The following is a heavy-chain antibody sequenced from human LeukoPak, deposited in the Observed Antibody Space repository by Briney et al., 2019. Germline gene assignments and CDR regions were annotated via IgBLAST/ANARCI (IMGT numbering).Heavy chain of an antibody. D-gene: IGHD3-10*01. CDR2: IKSDGSST. V-gene: IGHV3-74*01. CDR1: GFTFSTSW. CDR3: VRDGGRLNFGNGASFDY. J-gene: IGHJ4*02. Sequence: GGSLRLSCAASGFTFSTSWMYWVRQAPGKGLVWVSRIKSDGSSTSYADSVKGRFTISRDNAKNTLYLQMNSLRAEDTAMYYCVRDGGRLNFGNGASFDYWGQGTLVTVSS.